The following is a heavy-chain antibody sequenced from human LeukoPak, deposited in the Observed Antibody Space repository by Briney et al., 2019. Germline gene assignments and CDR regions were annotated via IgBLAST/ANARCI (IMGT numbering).Heavy chain of an antibody. Sequence: ASVKVSCKASGYAFTGYYMHWVRQAPGQGLEWMGRINPSSGGTNYAQKFQGRVTMTRDTSISTAYMELSRLRSDDTAVYYCARDPPRFIAAAGTNFDYWGQGTLVTVSS. D-gene: IGHD6-13*01. J-gene: IGHJ4*02. V-gene: IGHV1-2*06. CDR1: GYAFTGYY. CDR3: ARDPPRFIAAAGTNFDY. CDR2: INPSSGGT.